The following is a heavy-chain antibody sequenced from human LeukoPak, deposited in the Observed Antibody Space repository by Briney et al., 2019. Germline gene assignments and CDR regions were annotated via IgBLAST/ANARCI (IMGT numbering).Heavy chain of an antibody. V-gene: IGHV5-51*01. CDR1: GYNFAAYW. D-gene: IGHD2-15*01. J-gene: IGHJ4*02. Sequence: PGESLKISCKGSGYNFAAYWIGWVRQVPGKGLEWMGIIYPGDSTTKYSPSFQGQVTISADKSINTAYLQWSSLKASDTAIYYCARRYDSFDYWGQGTLVTVSS. CDR2: IYPGDSTT. CDR3: ARRYDSFDY.